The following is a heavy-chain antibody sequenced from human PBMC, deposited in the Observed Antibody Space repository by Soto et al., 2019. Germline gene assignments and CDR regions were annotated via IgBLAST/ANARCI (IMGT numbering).Heavy chain of an antibody. CDR3: ARVQWELGPYYFDY. V-gene: IGHV1-69*13. CDR2: IIPIFGTA. Sequence: ASVKVSCKASGGTFSSYAISWVRQAPGQGLEWMGGIIPIFGTANYAQKFQGRVTITADESTSTAYMELSSLRSEDTAVYYCARVQWELGPYYFDYWGQGTLVTVSS. CDR1: GGTFSSYA. J-gene: IGHJ4*02. D-gene: IGHD1-26*01.